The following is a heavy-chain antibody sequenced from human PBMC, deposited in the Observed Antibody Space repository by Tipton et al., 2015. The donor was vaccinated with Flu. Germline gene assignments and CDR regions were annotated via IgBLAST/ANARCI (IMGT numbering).Heavy chain of an antibody. J-gene: IGHJ3*02. V-gene: IGHV3-30*02. CDR3: AKDLTAGGTSTEGSAFDI. CDR2: IRYDGTNK. Sequence: SLRLSCAASRFTFSDYGMHWVRQAPGKGLEWVPFIRYDGTNKYYADSVKGRFTISRDNSKNTLYLQMNGLRAEDTAVYYCAKDLTAGGTSTEGSAFDIWGQGAMVTVSS. D-gene: IGHD6-13*01. CDR1: RFTFSDYG.